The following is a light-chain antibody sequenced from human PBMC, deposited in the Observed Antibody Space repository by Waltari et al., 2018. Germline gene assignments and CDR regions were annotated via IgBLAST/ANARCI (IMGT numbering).Light chain of an antibody. J-gene: IGKJ2*01. CDR3: QQYNSYSYT. CDR1: QSISSW. CDR2: KAS. Sequence: DIQMTQSPSTLSASVGDRVTITCRASQSISSWLAWYQHKPGKAPKLLIYKASSLESGVPSRFSGSGSGTEFTFTISSLQPDDFATYYCQQYNSYSYTFGQGTKLEIK. V-gene: IGKV1-5*03.